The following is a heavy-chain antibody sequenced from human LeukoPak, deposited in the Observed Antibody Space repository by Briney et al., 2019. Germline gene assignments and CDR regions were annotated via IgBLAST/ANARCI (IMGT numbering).Heavy chain of an antibody. D-gene: IGHD3-16*01. CDR3: ARYRVITNDYFDS. Sequence: GGSLRLSCAASGFTVTTNYIVWVRQAPGKGLEWVSGMFGGGGTYYADSVKGRFTISRDNAHNSLFLQMKSLRAEDTAVYYCARYRVITNDYFDSWGQGTLVTVSS. V-gene: IGHV3-53*01. CDR1: GFTVTTNY. CDR2: MFGGGGT. J-gene: IGHJ4*02.